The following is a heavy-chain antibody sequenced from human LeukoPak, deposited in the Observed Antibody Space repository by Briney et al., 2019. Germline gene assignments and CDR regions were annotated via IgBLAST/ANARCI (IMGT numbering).Heavy chain of an antibody. D-gene: IGHD2-2*01. CDR2: INPNSGGT. J-gene: IGHJ6*02. CDR3: ASGIVVVPASRRYYYGMDV. Sequence: GASVKVSCKASGYTFTGYYMHWVRQAPGQGLEWMGWINPNSGGTNYAQKFQGRVTMTRDTSISTAYMELSRLRSDDTAVYYCASGIVVVPASRRYYYGMDVWGQGTTVTVSS. CDR1: GYTFTGYY. V-gene: IGHV1-2*02.